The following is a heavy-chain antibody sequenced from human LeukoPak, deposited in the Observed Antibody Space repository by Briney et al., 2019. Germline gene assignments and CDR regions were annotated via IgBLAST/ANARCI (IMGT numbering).Heavy chain of an antibody. J-gene: IGHJ6*02. CDR3: AKALLNVGIAAAGDPQYYYYGMDV. Sequence: PGGSLRLSCAASGFTFSSYAMSSVRQAPGKGLEWVSAISGSGGSTYYADSVKGRFTISRDNSKNTLYLQMNSLRAEDTAVYYCAKALLNVGIAAAGDPQYYYYGMDVWGQGTTVTVSS. CDR2: ISGSGGST. V-gene: IGHV3-23*01. CDR1: GFTFSSYA. D-gene: IGHD6-13*01.